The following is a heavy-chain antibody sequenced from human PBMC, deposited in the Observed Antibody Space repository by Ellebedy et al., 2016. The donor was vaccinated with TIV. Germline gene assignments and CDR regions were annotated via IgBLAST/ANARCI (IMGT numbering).Heavy chain of an antibody. CDR2: LSGSGGST. D-gene: IGHD6-19*01. CDR3: AKLSSGWLYYFDY. V-gene: IGHV3-23*01. J-gene: IGHJ4*02. CDR1: GFTFSSYA. Sequence: GGSLRLSCAASGFTFSSYAMNWVRQAPGKGLEWVSALSGSGGSTYYANSVKGRFTISRDNSKNTLYLQMNSLRAEDTAVYYCAKLSSGWLYYFDYWGQGTLVTVSS.